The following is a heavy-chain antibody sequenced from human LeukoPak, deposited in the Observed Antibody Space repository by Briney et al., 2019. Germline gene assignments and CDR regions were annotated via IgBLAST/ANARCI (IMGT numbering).Heavy chain of an antibody. CDR1: GYTFTSYG. CDR2: ISAYNGNT. J-gene: IGHJ6*02. V-gene: IGHV1-18*01. Sequence: GASVKVSCKASGYTFTSYGISWVRQAPGQGLEWMGWISAYNGNTNYAQKLQGRVTTTTDTSTSTAYMELRSLRSDDTAVYYCARDTYYYYYYGMDVWGQGTTVTVSS. CDR3: ARDTYYYYYYGMDV.